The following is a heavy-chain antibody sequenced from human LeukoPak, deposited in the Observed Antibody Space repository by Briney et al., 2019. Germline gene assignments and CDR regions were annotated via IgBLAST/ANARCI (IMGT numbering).Heavy chain of an antibody. V-gene: IGHV3-7*04. CDR1: GFIFSNYW. CDR3: SGGSRFVDY. Sequence: GGSLRLSCAASGFIFSNYWMTWVRQAPGKGLEWVANIKEDGSEKYYVDSVKGRFTISRDNAKNSLFLQMYSLRVEDTAVYYCSGGSRFVDYWGQGTLVTVSS. D-gene: IGHD3-10*01. J-gene: IGHJ4*02. CDR2: IKEDGSEK.